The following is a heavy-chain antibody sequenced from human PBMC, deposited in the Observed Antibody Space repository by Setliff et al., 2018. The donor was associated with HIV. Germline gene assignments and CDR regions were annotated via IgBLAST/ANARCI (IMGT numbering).Heavy chain of an antibody. CDR2: IYHSGST. Sequence: SETLSLSCVASGFTFNSAWMTWVRQAPGKGLEWIGSIYHSGSTNYNPSLKSRVTISVDTSKNQFSLKLNSVTAADTAVYYCATLPQGYDYFDYWGHGTLVTVSS. D-gene: IGHD3-3*01. CDR1: GFTFNSAW. V-gene: IGHV4-38-2*01. J-gene: IGHJ4*01. CDR3: ATLPQGYDYFDY.